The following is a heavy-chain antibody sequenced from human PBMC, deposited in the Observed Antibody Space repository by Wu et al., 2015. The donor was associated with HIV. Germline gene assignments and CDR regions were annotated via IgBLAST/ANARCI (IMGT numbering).Heavy chain of an antibody. J-gene: IGHJ3*02. V-gene: IGHV1-69-2*01. CDR3: ARVLYDSSGWKAFDI. CDR2: VDPEDGET. D-gene: IGHD3-22*01. CDR1: GYTFIDQY. Sequence: EVHLVQSGAEVKKPGATVKISCKVSGYTFIDQYMHWVQQAPGKGLEWMGLVDPEDGETIYAEKFQGRVTITADTSTDTAYMELSSLRSDDTAVYYCARVLYDSSGWKAFDIWGQGTMVTVSS.